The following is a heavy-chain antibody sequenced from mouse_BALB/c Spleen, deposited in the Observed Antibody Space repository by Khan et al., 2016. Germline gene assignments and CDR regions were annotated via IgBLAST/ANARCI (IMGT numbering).Heavy chain of an antibody. CDR3: ASSTQSFNAMDY. Sequence: VQLQQSGPELMKPGASVKISCKASGYSFTSYYMHWVKQSHGKSLEWIGYIDPFNGGTSYNQKFKGKATLTVDKSSSTAYMHLSSLTSEDSAVYYCASSTQSFNAMDYWGQGTSGTVSS. V-gene: IGHV1S135*01. CDR2: IDPFNGGT. D-gene: IGHD1-1*01. CDR1: GYSFTSYY. J-gene: IGHJ4*01.